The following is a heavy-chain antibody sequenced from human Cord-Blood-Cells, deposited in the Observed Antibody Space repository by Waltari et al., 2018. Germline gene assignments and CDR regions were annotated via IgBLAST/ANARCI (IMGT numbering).Heavy chain of an antibody. Sequence: QVQLQQWGAGLLKPSETLSLTCAVYGGSFSGYYWSGIRQPPGKGLGGIGEINHSGSTNYNSSLKSRVTRSVDTSKNQFSLKLSSVTAADTAVYYCARGRQFDYWGQGTLVTVSS. J-gene: IGHJ4*02. CDR3: ARGRQFDY. CDR1: GGSFSGYY. V-gene: IGHV4-34*01. CDR2: INHSGST.